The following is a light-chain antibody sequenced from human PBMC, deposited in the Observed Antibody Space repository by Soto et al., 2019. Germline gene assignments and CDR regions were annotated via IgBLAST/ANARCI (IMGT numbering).Light chain of an antibody. V-gene: IGLV2-14*03. CDR2: DVN. Sequence: QTVLTQPASVSGSHGQSITISCTGTASDVGAFNHVSWYQQHPNKAPTLVIYDVNKRPSGVSSRFSGSKSGDTASLTISSLQAEDGADYFCSSFSSSSTPVLFGGGTKVTVL. J-gene: IGLJ3*02. CDR3: SSFSSSSTPVL. CDR1: ASDVGAFNH.